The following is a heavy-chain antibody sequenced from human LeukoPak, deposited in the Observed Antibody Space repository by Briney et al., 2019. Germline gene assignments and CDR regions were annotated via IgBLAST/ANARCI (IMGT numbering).Heavy chain of an antibody. CDR2: ISGNGVTT. D-gene: IGHD3-3*01. Sequence: PGRSLRLSCAASGFTVTTYAMNWVRQAPGKGLELVSAISGNGVTTYYAESVKGRFTISRDNSKTTMNLPLKSLRAEATAVYYCAKVAPVFWSGYYYFDYWGQGSLVTVSS. J-gene: IGHJ4*02. CDR1: GFTVTTYA. V-gene: IGHV3-23*01. CDR3: AKVAPVFWSGYYYFDY.